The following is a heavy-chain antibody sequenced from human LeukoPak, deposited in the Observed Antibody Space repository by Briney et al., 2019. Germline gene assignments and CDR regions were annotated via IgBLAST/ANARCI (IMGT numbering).Heavy chain of an antibody. CDR1: GFTFSSYE. CDR3: ARYHEERYCSSTSCYTHNWFDP. Sequence: GGSLRLSCAASGFTFSSYEMNWVRQAPGKGLEWVSYISSSGSTIYYADSVKGRFTISRDDAKNSLYLQLNSLRAEDTAVYYCARYHEERYCSSTSCYTHNWFDPWGQGTLVTVSS. D-gene: IGHD2-2*02. CDR2: ISSSGSTI. J-gene: IGHJ5*02. V-gene: IGHV3-48*03.